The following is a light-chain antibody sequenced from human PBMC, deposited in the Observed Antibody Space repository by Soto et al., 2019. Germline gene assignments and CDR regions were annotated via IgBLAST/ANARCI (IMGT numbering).Light chain of an antibody. CDR3: QQYNSYPLT. CDR1: QSISNH. V-gene: IGKV1-5*01. CDR2: DAS. Sequence: DIQMTQSPSSLSASVEDRVIITCRASQSISNHLNWYQQKPGKAPKLLIYDASSLESGVPSRFSGSGSGTEFTLTISSLQPDDFATYYCQQYNSYPLTFGGGTKVDI. J-gene: IGKJ4*01.